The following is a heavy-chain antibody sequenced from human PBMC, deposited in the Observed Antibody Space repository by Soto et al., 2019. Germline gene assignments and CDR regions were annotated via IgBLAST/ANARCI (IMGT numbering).Heavy chain of an antibody. V-gene: IGHV3-74*01. CDR1: GFTFSRHW. J-gene: IGHJ6*02. Sequence: GGSLRLSCAASGFTFSRHWMHWVRQTPEKGLVWVSRINSDGSSTNYADSVKGRFTISRDNAKNTLYLQMNSLRSEDTAVYYCARDPSYYGMDVWGQGTTVTVSS. CDR3: ARDPSYYGMDV. CDR2: INSDGSST.